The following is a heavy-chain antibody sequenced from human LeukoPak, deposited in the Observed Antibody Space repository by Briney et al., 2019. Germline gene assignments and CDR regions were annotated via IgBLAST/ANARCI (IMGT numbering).Heavy chain of an antibody. CDR2: INPNSGNT. Sequence: ASVKVSFKASVYTFIIYDINWVRQAPGQGLEWMGWINPNSGNTGFAQKFKGRVTITRNTSMSTATMELSSLRSEDTAMYYCARGEYSSFYYFDNWGQGTLVTVSS. CDR3: ARGEYSSFYYFDN. D-gene: IGHD6-6*01. J-gene: IGHJ4*02. CDR1: VYTFIIYD. V-gene: IGHV1-8*03.